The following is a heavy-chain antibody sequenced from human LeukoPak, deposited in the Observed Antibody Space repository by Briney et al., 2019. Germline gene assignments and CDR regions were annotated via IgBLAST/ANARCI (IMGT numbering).Heavy chain of an antibody. CDR3: ARENSGWIRTVTTPYFDY. V-gene: IGHV1-69*05. J-gene: IGHJ4*02. CDR2: VIPIFGTA. CDR1: GGTFTTYA. D-gene: IGHD4-17*01. Sequence: ASVKVSSKASGGTFTTYAISWVRQAPGQGLEWMGGVIPIFGTANYAQKVQGRVTITTDESTSTAYMELSSLRSEDTAVYYCARENSGWIRTVTTPYFDYWGQGTLVTVSS.